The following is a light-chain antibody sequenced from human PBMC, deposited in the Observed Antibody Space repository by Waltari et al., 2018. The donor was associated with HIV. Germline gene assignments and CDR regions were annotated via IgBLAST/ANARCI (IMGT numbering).Light chain of an antibody. CDR2: KAS. J-gene: IGKJ1*01. V-gene: IGKV1-5*03. Sequence: DIQMTQSPFTLSVSLGERVTITCRASQSISRWLAWYQQKPGKAPKLLIYKASSLESGGPSRCSGSRAGTEFTLTISTLQTDDFATYYCQQYHSWTFGQGTKVEIK. CDR3: QQYHSWT. CDR1: QSISRW.